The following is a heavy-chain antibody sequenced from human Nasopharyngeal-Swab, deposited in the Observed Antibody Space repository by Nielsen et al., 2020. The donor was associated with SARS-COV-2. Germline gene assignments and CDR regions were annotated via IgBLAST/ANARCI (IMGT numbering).Heavy chain of an antibody. CDR2: INHGGST. CDR3: ARFPTQQLGYDY. CDR1: GGSFSGYY. V-gene: IGHV4-34*01. Sequence: SETLSLTCAVYGGSFSGYYWSWIRQPPGKGLEWIGEINHGGSTNYNPSLKSRVTISVDTSKNQFSLKLSSVTAADTAVYYCARFPTQQLGYDYWGQGTLVTVSS. J-gene: IGHJ4*02. D-gene: IGHD6-13*01.